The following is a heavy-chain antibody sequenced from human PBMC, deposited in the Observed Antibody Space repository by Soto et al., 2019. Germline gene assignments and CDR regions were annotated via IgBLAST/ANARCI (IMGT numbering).Heavy chain of an antibody. CDR3: ARSGRSLLDY. V-gene: IGHV4-30-4*01. Sequence: QVQLQESGPGLVKASQTLSLTCTVSGASISGSDHYWSWIRQPPGKGLEWIGHLSYTGNSYNPYYSPSLQRRPTMSLDTSKNQFSLNMTSVTAADTAVYFCARSGRSLLDYWCQGALVSVSS. CDR1: GASISGSDHY. J-gene: IGHJ4*02. D-gene: IGHD1-26*01. CDR2: LSYTGNSYNP.